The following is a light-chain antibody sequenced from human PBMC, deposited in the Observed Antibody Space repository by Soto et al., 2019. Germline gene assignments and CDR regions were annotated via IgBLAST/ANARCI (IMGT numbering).Light chain of an antibody. CDR3: QPFSSYPLT. Sequence: EFVLTQSPGTLSLSPGERATLSCRASQTVRNNYLAWYQQKPGQAPRLLIYDASSRATGIPDRFSGGGSGTDFTLTISRLEHEDFAVYYCQPFSSYPLTLGGGTKVDIK. CDR1: QTVRNNY. CDR2: DAS. J-gene: IGKJ4*01. V-gene: IGKV3-20*01.